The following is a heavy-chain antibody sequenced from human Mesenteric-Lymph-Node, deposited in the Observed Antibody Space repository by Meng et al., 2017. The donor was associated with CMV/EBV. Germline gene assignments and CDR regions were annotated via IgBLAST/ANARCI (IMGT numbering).Heavy chain of an antibody. V-gene: IGHV4-38-2*02. CDR3: ARAAATTVNHYFDY. CDR1: GYSISSGYY. CDR2: IYHSGST. D-gene: IGHD4-17*01. J-gene: IGHJ4*02. Sequence: SETLSLTCSVSGYSISSGYYWGWIRQPPGKGLEWIGSIYHSGSTYYNPSLKSRVTISVDTSKNQFSLRLSSVTAADTAVYYCARAAATTVNHYFDYWGQGTLVTVSS.